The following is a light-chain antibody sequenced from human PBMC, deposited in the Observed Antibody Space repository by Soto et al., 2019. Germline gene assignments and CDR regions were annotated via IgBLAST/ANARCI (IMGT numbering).Light chain of an antibody. CDR2: DAS. J-gene: IGKJ5*01. Sequence: ENVLTQSPGTLSLSPGERATLSCRSSQSISNYLAWYQHKPGQAPRLLIDDASNRATGIPARFSGTGSGTDFTLCFNCSEPEVSAVYYCKYRRTFGQGTRLEIK. V-gene: IGKV3-11*01. CDR1: QSISNY. CDR3: KYRRT.